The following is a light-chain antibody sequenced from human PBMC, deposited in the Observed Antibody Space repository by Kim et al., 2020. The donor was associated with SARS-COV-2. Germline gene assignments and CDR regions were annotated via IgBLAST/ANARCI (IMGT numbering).Light chain of an antibody. V-gene: IGLV3-1*01. J-gene: IGLJ2*01. Sequence: SCELTQPPSVSVSPGQTASITCSGDKLGDKYACWYQQKPGQSPVLVIYQDSKRPSGIPERFSGSKSGNTATLTISGTQAMDEADYYCQAWDSSSVVFGGG. CDR2: QDS. CDR1: KLGDKY. CDR3: QAWDSSSVV.